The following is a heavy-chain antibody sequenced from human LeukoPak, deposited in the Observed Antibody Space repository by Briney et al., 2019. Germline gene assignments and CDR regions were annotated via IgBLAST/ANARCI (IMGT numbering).Heavy chain of an antibody. CDR1: GGSISSYY. V-gene: IGHV4-4*07. J-gene: IGHJ5*02. CDR3: ARFASSSSLQDWFDP. D-gene: IGHD6-6*01. CDR2: IYTSGST. Sequence: SETLSLTCTVSGGSISSYYWSWIRQPAGKGLEWIGRIYTSGSTNYNPSLKSRVTMSVDTSKNQFSLKLSSVTTADTAVYYCARFASSSSLQDWFDPWGQGTLVTVSS.